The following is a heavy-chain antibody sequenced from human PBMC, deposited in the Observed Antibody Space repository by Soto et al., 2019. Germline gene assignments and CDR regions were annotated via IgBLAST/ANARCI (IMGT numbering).Heavy chain of an antibody. V-gene: IGHV1-18*01. CDR3: SRFIMVGGWFDPNYYHGMDV. Sequence: ASVKVSCKTSGYTFSNYGINWVRQAPGQGLEWMGWISGYNGNTNYAQTVQGRVTMTTDTSTGTVYMELRSLKSDDTAIYYCSRFIMVGGWFDPNYYHGMDVWGKGTMGTVPS. D-gene: IGHD3-10*01. CDR1: GYTFSNYG. CDR2: ISGYNGNT. J-gene: IGHJ6*04.